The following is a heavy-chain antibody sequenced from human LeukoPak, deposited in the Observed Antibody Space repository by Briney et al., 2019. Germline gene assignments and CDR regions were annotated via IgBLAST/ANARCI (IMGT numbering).Heavy chain of an antibody. CDR3: ATDLLFQCCGGSCPCYFDY. D-gene: IGHD2-15*01. Sequence: ASVKVSCKVSGYTLTELSMPWVRHAPGKGLVWGGGFAPDDGETIYAQKCQGRVTMTEVTSTDTAYTELISLRSEDTAVYYCATDLLFQCCGGSCPCYFDYWGQGTLVTVSS. CDR2: FAPDDGET. J-gene: IGHJ4*02. V-gene: IGHV1-24*01. CDR1: GYTLTELS.